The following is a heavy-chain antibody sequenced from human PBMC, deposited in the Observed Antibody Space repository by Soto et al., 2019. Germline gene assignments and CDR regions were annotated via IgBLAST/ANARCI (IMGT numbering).Heavy chain of an antibody. V-gene: IGHV3-7*05. J-gene: IGHJ4*02. CDR1: GFTFSSYW. D-gene: IGHD6-13*01. CDR3: ARKLRFPGSSSWYLPYFDY. Sequence: GGSLRLSCAASGFTFSSYWMSWVRQAPGKGLEWVANIKQDGSEKYYVDSVKGRFTISRDNAKNSLYLQMNRLRAEDTAVYYCARKLRFPGSSSWYLPYFDYWGQGTLVTVSS. CDR2: IKQDGSEK.